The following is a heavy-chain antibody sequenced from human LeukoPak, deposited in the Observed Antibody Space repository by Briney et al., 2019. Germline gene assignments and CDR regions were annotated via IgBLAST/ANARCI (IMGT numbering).Heavy chain of an antibody. CDR1: GYTFTSYG. V-gene: IGHV1-18*01. D-gene: IGHD2-2*01. Sequence: ASVKVSCKASGYTFTSYGISWVRQAPGQGLEWMGWISAYNGTTNYAQKLQGRVTMTTDTSTSTAYMELRSLRSDDTAVYYCARDVPTRYCSSTSCYEDYCYSMDVWGQGTTVTVSS. J-gene: IGHJ6*02. CDR2: ISAYNGTT. CDR3: ARDVPTRYCSSTSCYEDYCYSMDV.